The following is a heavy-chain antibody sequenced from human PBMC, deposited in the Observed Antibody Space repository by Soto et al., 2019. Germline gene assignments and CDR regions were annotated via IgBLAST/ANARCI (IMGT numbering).Heavy chain of an antibody. CDR3: ARASWDRVRGVKEFDY. Sequence: QVQLVQSGAEVKKPGASVKVSCKASGYTFTNDYMHWVRQAPGQGLEWMGIINPSTGTTSYAQKCQGRVTMTRDTSTSTVHIELSSLRSDDTAVYYCARASWDRVRGVKEFDYRGQGTLVTVSS. CDR2: INPSTGTT. V-gene: IGHV1-46*01. CDR1: GYTFTNDY. D-gene: IGHD3-10*01. J-gene: IGHJ4*02.